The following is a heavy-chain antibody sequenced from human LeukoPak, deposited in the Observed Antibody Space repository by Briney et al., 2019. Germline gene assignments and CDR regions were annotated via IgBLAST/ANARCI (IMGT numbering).Heavy chain of an antibody. Sequence: PSDTLSLTCTVSGGSIRSYYWSWIRQPPGKGLEWMGYIYYSGSTNYNPSLKSRVTISVDTSKNQFSLKLSSVTAADTAVYYCARGIRDTAMVILDYWGQGTLVTVSS. D-gene: IGHD5-18*01. CDR1: GGSIRSYY. V-gene: IGHV4-59*01. J-gene: IGHJ4*02. CDR3: ARGIRDTAMVILDY. CDR2: IYYSGST.